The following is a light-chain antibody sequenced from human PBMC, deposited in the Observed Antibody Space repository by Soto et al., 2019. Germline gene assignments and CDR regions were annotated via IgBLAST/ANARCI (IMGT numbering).Light chain of an antibody. V-gene: IGKV3-20*01. CDR2: AAS. Sequence: EISVTQSPGNLSVSPGAIDTLSCTASQTVSFNYLAWYQQKNGQATRILIHAASCRATGIQDRLSGSVSGTDLTLTLPSLESEDWAVDVGQKCDYWKLPVGGGTKWEIK. J-gene: IGKJ4*01. CDR3: QKCDYWKLP. CDR1: QTVSFNY.